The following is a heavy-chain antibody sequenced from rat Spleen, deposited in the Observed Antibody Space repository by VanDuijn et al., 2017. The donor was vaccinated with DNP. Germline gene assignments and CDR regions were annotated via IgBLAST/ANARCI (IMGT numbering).Heavy chain of an antibody. V-gene: IGHV2S8*01. CDR1: GFSVTSYG. D-gene: IGHD1-4*01. Sequence: QVQLKESGPGLVQPSQTLSLTCTVSGFSVTSYGVSWVRQFPGKGLEWIAAISSGGSTYYNSVFKSRLSISRDTSKSQVFLKMNRLQTEDTAIYLCSQDRDSTGIRTWYFDFWGPGTMVTVSS. CDR3: SQDRDSTGIRTWYFDF. CDR2: ISSGGST. J-gene: IGHJ1*01.